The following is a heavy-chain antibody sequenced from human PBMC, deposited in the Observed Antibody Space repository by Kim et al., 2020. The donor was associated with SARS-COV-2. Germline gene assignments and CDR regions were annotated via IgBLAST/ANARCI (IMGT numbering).Heavy chain of an antibody. V-gene: IGHV3-48*04. CDR2: ISSSSSTI. CDR3: ARDQHPFTFGAPVAPDP. J-gene: IGHJ5*02. CDR1: GFTFSSYS. D-gene: IGHD3-16*01. Sequence: GGSLRLSCAASGFTFSSYSMNWVRQAPGKGLEWVSYISSSSSTIYYADSVKGRFTISRDNAKNSLYLQMNSLRAEDTAVYYCARDQHPFTFGAPVAPDPWGQGTLVTVSS.